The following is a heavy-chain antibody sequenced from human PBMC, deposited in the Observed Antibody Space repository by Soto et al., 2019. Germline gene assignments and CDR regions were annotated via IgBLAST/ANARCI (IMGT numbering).Heavy chain of an antibody. V-gene: IGHV3-33*01. CDR3: ARDDLQLRRYYYDSSGYYRTVHIGY. J-gene: IGHJ4*02. Sequence: QVQLVESGGGVVQPGRSLRLSCAASGFTFSSYGMHWVRQAPGKGLEWVAVIWYDGSNKYYADSVKGRFTISRDNSKNTLYLQMNSLRAEDTAVYYCARDDLQLRRYYYDSSGYYRTVHIGYWGQGTLVTVSS. CDR1: GFTFSSYG. CDR2: IWYDGSNK. D-gene: IGHD3-22*01.